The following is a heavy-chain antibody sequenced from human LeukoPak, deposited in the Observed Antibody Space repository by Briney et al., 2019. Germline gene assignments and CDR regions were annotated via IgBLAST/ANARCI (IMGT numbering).Heavy chain of an antibody. V-gene: IGHV1-2*02. CDR1: GYTFTAYY. CDR3: ARNGEYDFWSGYRTPGPVDY. CDR2: INPNSGGT. D-gene: IGHD3-3*01. J-gene: IGHJ4*02. Sequence: GASVKVSCKASGYTFTAYYIHWVRQAPGQGLEWMGWINPNSGGTNYAQKFQGRVTMTRDTSNGTAYMEVSRLRSDDTAAYYCARNGEYDFWSGYRTPGPVDYWGQGTLVTVSS.